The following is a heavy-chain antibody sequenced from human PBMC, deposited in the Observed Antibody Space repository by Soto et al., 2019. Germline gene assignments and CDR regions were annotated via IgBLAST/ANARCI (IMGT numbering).Heavy chain of an antibody. CDR1: GGSFSGYY. V-gene: IGHV4-34*01. J-gene: IGHJ5*02. D-gene: IGHD2-8*01. CDR2: INHSGST. Sequence: QVQLQQWGAGLLKPSETLSLTCAVYGGSFSGYYWSWIRQPPGKGLEWIGEINHSGSTNYNPSLKSRVTISVDTSKTQFSLKLSSVTAADTAVYYCARGGIVLMVYAISSGWFDPWGQGTLVTVSS. CDR3: ARGGIVLMVYAISSGWFDP.